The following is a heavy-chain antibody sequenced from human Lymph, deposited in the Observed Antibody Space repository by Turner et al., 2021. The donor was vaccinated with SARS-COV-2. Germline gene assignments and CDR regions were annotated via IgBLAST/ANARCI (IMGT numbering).Heavy chain of an antibody. J-gene: IGHJ6*02. D-gene: IGHD5-12*01. Sequence: QVQLVESGGGVVQPGRSLRLSCAASGFTFSSYGMHWVRQAPGKGLDWVAVIWYDESNKYYADSVKGRFTISRDNSKNTLYLQMNSLRAEDTAVYYCARVKGYNGYDLRYYYGMDVWGQGTTVTVSS. CDR3: ARVKGYNGYDLRYYYGMDV. V-gene: IGHV3-33*01. CDR1: GFTFSSYG. CDR2: IWYDESNK.